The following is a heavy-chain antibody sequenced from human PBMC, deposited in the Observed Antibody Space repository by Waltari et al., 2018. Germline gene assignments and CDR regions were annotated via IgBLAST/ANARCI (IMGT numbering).Heavy chain of an antibody. CDR3: ARDFEYTGSYGAFDM. Sequence: VQLVESGGGLVQPGGSLRLSCGASGFTFSRYWMSWVRQAPGNGVEGVANINQDGSYKYYVDSVKGRFTISRDNAKDSLYLQMNGLRAEDTAIYYCARDFEYTGSYGAFDMWGQGTMVTVSS. V-gene: IGHV3-7*01. CDR1: GFTFSRYW. CDR2: INQDGSYK. J-gene: IGHJ3*02. D-gene: IGHD1-26*01.